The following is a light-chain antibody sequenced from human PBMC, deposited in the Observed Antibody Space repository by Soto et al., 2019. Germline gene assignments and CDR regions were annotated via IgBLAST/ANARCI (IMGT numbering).Light chain of an antibody. CDR3: QQRGNWPPT. CDR2: DAS. J-gene: IGKJ3*01. V-gene: IGKV3-11*01. CDR1: QSVSSF. Sequence: ETVLTQSPATLSLSPGERATLSCRASQSVSSFLAWYQQKPGQPPRLLIYDASNRATGIPGRFSGSGSGTDFTLTISSLEPEDFAAYYCQQRGNWPPTFGPGTKVDI.